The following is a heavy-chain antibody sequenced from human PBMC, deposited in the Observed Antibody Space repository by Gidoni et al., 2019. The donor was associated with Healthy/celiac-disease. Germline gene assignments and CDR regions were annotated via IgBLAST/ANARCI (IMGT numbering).Heavy chain of an antibody. V-gene: IGHV1-18*01. J-gene: IGHJ4*02. CDR1: GYTFTSYG. D-gene: IGHD6-6*01. CDR2: ISAYNSNT. CDR3: ARDALEYSSSRGFDY. Sequence: QVQLAQSGAEVNKLAASVKVSRNASGYTFTSYGISWVRQAPGQGLEWMGWISAYNSNTNYAQKLQGRVTMTTDTSTGTADMELRSLRSDDTAVYYCARDALEYSSSRGFDYWGQGTLVTVSS.